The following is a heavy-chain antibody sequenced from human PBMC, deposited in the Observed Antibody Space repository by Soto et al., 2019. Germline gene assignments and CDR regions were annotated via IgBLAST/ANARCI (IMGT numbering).Heavy chain of an antibody. CDR1: EYTFTNNW. CDR3: VKLRTPPTKDLSYHYFSIDV. Sequence: PGESQKVSWKGSEYTFTNNWIGWLRQMPGKGLEYMGIIYPYDSDTRYSPSFQGQVTISADKTISTAYVQWGSLKASDTAIYYCVKLRTPPTKDLSYHYFSIDVWALGTTVTVSS. J-gene: IGHJ6*02. V-gene: IGHV5-51*01. CDR2: IYPYDSDT. D-gene: IGHD1-1*01.